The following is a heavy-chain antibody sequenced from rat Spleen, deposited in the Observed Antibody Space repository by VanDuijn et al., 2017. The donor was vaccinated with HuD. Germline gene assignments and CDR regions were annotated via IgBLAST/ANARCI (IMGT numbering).Heavy chain of an antibody. CDR3: ARQDYVYYRY. CDR2: ITTGGGNT. CDR1: GFFFSDYY. D-gene: IGHD1-6*01. J-gene: IGHJ2*01. V-gene: IGHV5S13*01. Sequence: EVQLVESGGGLVQPGRSLKLSCAASGFFFSDYYMAWVRQAPKKGLEWVASITTGGGNTYYRDSVKGRFTISRDNAKNTQYLQMDSLRSEDTATYYCARQDYVYYRYWGQGVMVTVSS.